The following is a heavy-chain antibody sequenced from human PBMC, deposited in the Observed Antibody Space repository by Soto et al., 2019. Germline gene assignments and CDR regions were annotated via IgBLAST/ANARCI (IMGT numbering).Heavy chain of an antibody. J-gene: IGHJ4*02. Sequence: QVQLVESGGGVVQPGRSLRLSCAASGFTFSSYGMHWVRQAPGKGLEWVAVIWYDGSNKYYADSVKGRFTISGDNSKNTLYLQMNSLRAEDTAVYYCARESTVPYFDYWGQGTLVTVSS. D-gene: IGHD4-17*01. CDR3: ARESTVPYFDY. CDR1: GFTFSSYG. CDR2: IWYDGSNK. V-gene: IGHV3-33*01.